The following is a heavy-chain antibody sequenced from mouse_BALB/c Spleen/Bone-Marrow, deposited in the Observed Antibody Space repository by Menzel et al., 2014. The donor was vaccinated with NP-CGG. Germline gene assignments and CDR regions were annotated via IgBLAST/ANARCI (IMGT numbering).Heavy chain of an antibody. V-gene: IGHV3-5*02. CDR2: IYYSGTI. J-gene: IGHJ2*01. Sequence: EVQLQQSGPGLVKPSQTVSLTCTVTGISITTGNYRWSWIRQFPGNKLEWIGYIYYSGTITYNPSLTSRTTITRDTSKNQFFLEMNSLTAEDTATYYCARELYYFDYWGQGTPLTVSS. CDR1: GISITTGNYR. CDR3: ARELYYFDY.